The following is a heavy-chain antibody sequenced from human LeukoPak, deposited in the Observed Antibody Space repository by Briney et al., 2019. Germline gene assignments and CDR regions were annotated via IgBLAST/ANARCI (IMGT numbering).Heavy chain of an antibody. J-gene: IGHJ5*02. V-gene: IGHV3-48*01. Sequence: GGSLRLSCAASGFTFSSYSMNWVRQAPGKGLEWVSYISSSSSTIYYADSVKGRFTISRDNAKNSLYLQMNSLRAEDTAVYYCARVLMVRGVVSFDPWGQGTLVTVSS. CDR3: ARVLMVRGVVSFDP. CDR2: ISSSSSTI. D-gene: IGHD3-10*01. CDR1: GFTFSSYS.